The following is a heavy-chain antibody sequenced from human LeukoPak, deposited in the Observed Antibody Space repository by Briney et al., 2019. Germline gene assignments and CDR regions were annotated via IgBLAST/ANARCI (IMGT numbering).Heavy chain of an antibody. V-gene: IGHV3-7*01. CDR2: IKQDGSEK. J-gene: IGHJ4*02. CDR1: GLTFSSYW. Sequence: PGGSLRLSCAASGLTFSSYWMSWVRQAPGKGLEWVANIKQDGSEKYYVDSVKGRFTISRDNAKNSLYLQMNSLRAEDTAVYYCARGSIAVDMYYFDYWGQGTLVTVSS. CDR3: ARGSIAVDMYYFDY. D-gene: IGHD6-19*01.